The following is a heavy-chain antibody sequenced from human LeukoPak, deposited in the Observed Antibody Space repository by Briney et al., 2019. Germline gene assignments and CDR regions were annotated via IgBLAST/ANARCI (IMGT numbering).Heavy chain of an antibody. V-gene: IGHV4-34*01. CDR2: INHSGST. Sequence: PSETLSLTCAVYGGSFSGYYWSWIRQPPGKGLERIGEINHSGSTNYNPSLKSRVTISVDTSKNQFSLKLSSVTAADTAVYYCARSVPTVVTPFDYWGQGTLVTVSS. CDR3: ARSVPTVVTPFDY. CDR1: GGSFSGYY. J-gene: IGHJ4*02. D-gene: IGHD4-23*01.